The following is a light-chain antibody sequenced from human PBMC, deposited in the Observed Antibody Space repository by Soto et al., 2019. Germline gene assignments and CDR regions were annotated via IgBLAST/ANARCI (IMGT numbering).Light chain of an antibody. V-gene: IGKV3-15*01. CDR1: QSVSSD. J-gene: IGKJ4*01. Sequence: IVMRHSPATPSLAPGERATLSWRASQSVSSDLAWYHKKPGHATRLLIYGASTRATGIPDRFSGSGSGTEFTLNINRLKSEEFAVYYCQQYYDWPLPCGGGTKVEIK. CDR3: QQYYDWPLP. CDR2: GAS.